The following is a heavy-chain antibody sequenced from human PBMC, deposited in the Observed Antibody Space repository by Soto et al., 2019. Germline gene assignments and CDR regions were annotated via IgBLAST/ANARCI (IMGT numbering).Heavy chain of an antibody. D-gene: IGHD3-16*01. CDR3: ARGEREPYYFDY. CDR1: GFTFSSYA. V-gene: IGHV3-30*04. J-gene: IGHJ4*02. Sequence: GGSLRLSCAASGFTFSSYAMHWVRQAPGKGLEWVAVISYDGSNKYYADSVKGRFTISRDNSKNTLYLQMNSLRAEDTAVYYCARGEREPYYFDYWGQGTLVTVSS. CDR2: ISYDGSNK.